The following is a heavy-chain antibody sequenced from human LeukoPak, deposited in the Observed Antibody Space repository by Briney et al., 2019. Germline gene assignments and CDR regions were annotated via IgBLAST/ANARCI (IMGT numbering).Heavy chain of an antibody. J-gene: IGHJ4*02. Sequence: GGSLRLSCAASGFTFSSYSTNWVRQAPGKGLEWVSSISSSSSYIYYADSVKGRFTISRDNAKNSLYLQMNSLRAEDTAVYYCARDLEGAFDYWGQGTLVTVSS. CDR3: ARDLEGAFDY. D-gene: IGHD1-26*01. V-gene: IGHV3-21*01. CDR1: GFTFSSYS. CDR2: ISSSSSYI.